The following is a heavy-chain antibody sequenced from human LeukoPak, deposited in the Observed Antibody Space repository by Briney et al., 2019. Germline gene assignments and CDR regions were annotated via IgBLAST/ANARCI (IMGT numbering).Heavy chain of an antibody. CDR2: IYYTETT. CDR1: GGSISTYY. Sequence: SETLSLTCTVSGGSISTYYWTWIRLPPGKGLEWIGYIYYTETTSCNPSLKSRVTISVDTSKNQFSLRLTSVTAADTGIYYCARSAGYSSGWTYWGQGTLVTVSS. CDR3: ARSAGYSSGWTY. D-gene: IGHD6-25*01. V-gene: IGHV4-59*08. J-gene: IGHJ4*02.